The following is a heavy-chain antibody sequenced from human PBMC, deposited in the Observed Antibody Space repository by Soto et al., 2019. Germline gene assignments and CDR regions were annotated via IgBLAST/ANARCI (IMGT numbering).Heavy chain of an antibody. CDR3: ARTTAFVSGTYPPAHFDY. D-gene: IGHD3-16*01. V-gene: IGHV4-34*01. J-gene: IGHJ4*02. CDR2: INHSGST. CDR1: GGSFSCYY. Sequence: SETLSLTCAVYGGSFSCYYWSWIRQSPGKGLEWIGEINHSGSTNYTPSLKTRVTISVDTSKNQVSLKLSSVTAADTAVYYCARTTAFVSGTYPPAHFDYWGQGTRVTVSS.